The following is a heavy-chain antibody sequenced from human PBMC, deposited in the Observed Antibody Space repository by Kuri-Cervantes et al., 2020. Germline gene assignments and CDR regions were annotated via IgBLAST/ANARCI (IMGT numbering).Heavy chain of an antibody. V-gene: IGHV3-23*01. J-gene: IGHJ3*02. D-gene: IGHD6-13*01. Sequence: ETLSLTCAASGFTFSSYAMSWVRQAPGKGLGRVSAISGSGGSTYYADSAKGRFTISRDNSKNTLYLQMNSLRAEDTAVYYCARVRGSSWYQDDAFDIWGQGTMVTVSS. CDR2: ISGSGGST. CDR3: ARVRGSSWYQDDAFDI. CDR1: GFTFSSYA.